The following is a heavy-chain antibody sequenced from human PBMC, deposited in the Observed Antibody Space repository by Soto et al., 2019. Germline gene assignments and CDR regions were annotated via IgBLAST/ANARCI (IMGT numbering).Heavy chain of an antibody. CDR2: IYYSGST. CDR3: AREEYSSSSSMVAFDI. CDR1: GGSISSYY. V-gene: IGHV4-59*01. D-gene: IGHD6-6*01. Sequence: QVQLQESGPGLVKPSETLSLTCTVSGGSISSYYWIWIRQPPGKGLEWIGYIYYSGSTNYNPSLKSRVTISVDTSKNQFSLTLSSVTAADTAVYYCAREEYSSSSSMVAFDIWGQGTMVTVSS. J-gene: IGHJ3*02.